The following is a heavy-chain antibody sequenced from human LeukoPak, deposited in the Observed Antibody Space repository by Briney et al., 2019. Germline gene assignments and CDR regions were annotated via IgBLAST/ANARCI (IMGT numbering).Heavy chain of an antibody. CDR1: GYY. CDR3: ARGYGLGPYGMDV. D-gene: IGHD3-16*01. J-gene: IGHJ6*02. Sequence: GYYMHWXRQAPGXGLEWXGXINPNSGGTNYAQKFQGRVTMTRDTSISTAYMELSRLRSDDTAVYYCARGYGLGPYGMDVWGQGTTVTVSS. CDR2: INPNSGGT. V-gene: IGHV1-2*02.